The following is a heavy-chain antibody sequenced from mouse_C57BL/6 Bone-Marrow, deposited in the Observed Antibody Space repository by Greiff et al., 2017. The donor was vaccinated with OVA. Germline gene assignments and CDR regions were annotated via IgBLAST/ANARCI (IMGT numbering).Heavy chain of an antibody. CDR1: GYTFTSYW. J-gene: IGHJ2*01. V-gene: IGHV1-52*01. CDR2: IDPSDSDT. CDR3: ATRGY. Sequence: QVQLQQPGAELVRPGSSVKLSCKASGYTFTSYWMHWVKQRPIQGLEWIGNIDPSDSDTHYNQKFKDKATLTVDKSSSTAYMQLSSLTSEDSAVYYGATRGYWGQGTTLTVSS.